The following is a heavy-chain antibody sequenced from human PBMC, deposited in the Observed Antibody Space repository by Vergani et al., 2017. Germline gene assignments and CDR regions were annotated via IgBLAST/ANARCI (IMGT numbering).Heavy chain of an antibody. J-gene: IGHJ6*02. CDR3: AREGPYFYGMDL. Sequence: QLQLQESGPGLVKPSQTLSLTCTLSGGSVSSDDYYWIWVRQPPGKGLEWIGHIYYSGDTFYNPSLRGRVSMSVDTSKNQFSLSLNSLTAADTAVYYCAREGPYFYGMDLWGPGTTVTVSS. CDR1: GGSVSSDDYY. V-gene: IGHV4-30-4*08. CDR2: IYYSGDT.